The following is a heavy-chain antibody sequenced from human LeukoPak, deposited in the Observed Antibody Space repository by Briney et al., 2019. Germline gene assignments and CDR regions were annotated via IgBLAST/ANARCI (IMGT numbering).Heavy chain of an antibody. CDR3: ARLREIPVFGVVTKSTSYFDY. J-gene: IGHJ4*02. V-gene: IGHV3-48*03. CDR2: IDSNSRTI. Sequence: PGGSLRFSCAASGFTFSTYEMDWVRQAPGKGLEWISYIDSNSRTIHYADSVRGRFTISRDNAKNSLFLQMNSLRAEDTAVYYCARLREIPVFGVVTKSTSYFDYWGQGTLVTVSS. CDR1: GFTFSTYE. D-gene: IGHD3-3*01.